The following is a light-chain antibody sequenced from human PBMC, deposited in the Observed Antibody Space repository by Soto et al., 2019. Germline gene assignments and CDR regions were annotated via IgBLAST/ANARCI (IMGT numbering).Light chain of an antibody. CDR2: AAS. V-gene: IGKV1-39*01. Sequence: DIQMTQSPSSLSASVGDTVTITCRASQRISTYLNWYQQKPGRAPKLVISAASSLQSGVPTRFTGDGSGTDLTLTIISLQPEDVATYFFQQSPSPLGTFGQGTRV. CDR3: QQSPSPLGT. J-gene: IGKJ1*01. CDR1: QRISTY.